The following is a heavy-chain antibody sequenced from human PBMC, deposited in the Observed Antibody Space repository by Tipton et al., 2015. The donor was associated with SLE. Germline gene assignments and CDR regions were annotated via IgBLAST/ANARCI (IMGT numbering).Heavy chain of an antibody. V-gene: IGHV1-2*06. CDR3: ARDSGTSGYSDY. CDR1: GYTFTGYY. Sequence: QLVQSGAEVKKPGASVKVSCKASGYTFTGYYMHWVRQAPGQGLEWMGQINPNSGGTNYAQKFQGGVTMTRDTSIGTAYLELSRLRSDDTAVYYGARDSGTSGYSDYWGQVILVTVSS. CDR2: INPNSGGT. J-gene: IGHJ4*02. D-gene: IGHD3-10*01.